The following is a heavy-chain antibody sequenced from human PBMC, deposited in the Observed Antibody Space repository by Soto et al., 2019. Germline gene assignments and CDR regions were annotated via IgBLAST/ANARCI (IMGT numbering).Heavy chain of an antibody. D-gene: IGHD2-2*01. J-gene: IGHJ6*02. CDR2: IYYSGST. Sequence: SETLSLTCTVSGGSISSGGYYWSWIRQHPGKGLEWIGYIYYSGSTYYNPSLKSRVTISVDTSKNQFSLKLSSVTAADTAVYYCARGAAATSGYYYYYGMDVWGQGTTVTVSS. CDR3: ARGAAATSGYYYYYGMDV. CDR1: GGSISSGGYY. V-gene: IGHV4-31*03.